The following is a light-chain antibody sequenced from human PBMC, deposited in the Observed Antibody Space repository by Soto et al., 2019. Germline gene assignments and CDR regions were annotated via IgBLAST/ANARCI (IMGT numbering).Light chain of an antibody. J-gene: IGLJ1*01. CDR2: DVS. CDR1: STDVGGYNY. Sequence: QSALTQPRSVSGSPGQSVTISCTGTSTDVGGYNYVSWYQQHPGKVPKLMLYDVSKRPSGVPDRFSGSKSGNTASLTISGLQAEDEADNYCCSYAGSRSYVFGTGTKVTVL. V-gene: IGLV2-11*01. CDR3: CSYAGSRSYV.